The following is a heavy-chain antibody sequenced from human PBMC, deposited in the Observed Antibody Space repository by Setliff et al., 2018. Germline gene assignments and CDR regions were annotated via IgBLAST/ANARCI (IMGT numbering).Heavy chain of an antibody. CDR3: ARGRNIAARLLDS. V-gene: IGHV4-34*01. CDR2: INHRGST. Sequence: SETLSLTCAAYGGAFSDYYWTWIRQPPGKGLEWIGEINHRGSTNYNPSLKSRATISIDTSKDQFSLKLISMSAADTAVYFCARGRNIAARLLDSWGQGALVTVSS. CDR1: GGAFSDYY. J-gene: IGHJ4*02. D-gene: IGHD6-6*01.